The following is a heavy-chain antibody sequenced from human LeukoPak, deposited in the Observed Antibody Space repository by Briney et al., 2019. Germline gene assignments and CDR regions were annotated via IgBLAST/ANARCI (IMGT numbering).Heavy chain of an antibody. CDR2: INAGNGNT. J-gene: IGHJ6*02. D-gene: IGHD4-17*01. Sequence: ASVKVSCKASGYTFTSYAMHWVRQAPGQRLEWMGWINAGNGNTKYSQKFQGRVTITRDTSASTAYMELSSLRSEDTAVYYCARDRGSDYGDYRTYYYYGMDVWGQGTTVTVSS. CDR1: GYTFTSYA. CDR3: ARDRGSDYGDYRTYYYYGMDV. V-gene: IGHV1-3*01.